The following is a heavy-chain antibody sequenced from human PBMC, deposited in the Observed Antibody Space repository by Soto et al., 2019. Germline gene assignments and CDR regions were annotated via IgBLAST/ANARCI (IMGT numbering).Heavy chain of an antibody. J-gene: IGHJ6*03. V-gene: IGHV3-23*01. CDR3: VKFRGRAYHYYDMDV. CDR2: GGSGGST. D-gene: IGHD3-16*01. Sequence: DVQLLESGGGLAQRGGSLRLSCAASGFSFSTYGMTWVRQAPGKGLEWVSYGGSGGSTYYADSVKGRFTISRDNSKNTLYLQMNSLRAEDTAVYYCVKFRGRAYHYYDMDVWGNGTTVTVS. CDR1: GFSFSTYG.